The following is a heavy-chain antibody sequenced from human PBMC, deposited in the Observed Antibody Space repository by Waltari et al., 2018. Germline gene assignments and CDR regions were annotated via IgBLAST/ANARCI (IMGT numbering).Heavy chain of an antibody. CDR2: IYYSGST. CDR3: ARGGEGDQRNPAHYYMDV. D-gene: IGHD3-16*01. J-gene: IGHJ6*03. Sequence: QVQLQESGPGLVKPSETLSLTCTVSGGSISSYYWSWIRQPPGKGLEWIGYIYYSGSTNYNPSLKSRVIISVDTAKNQFSLRLSSVTAADTAVYFCARGGEGDQRNPAHYYMDVWGKGTTVTVSS. V-gene: IGHV4-59*01. CDR1: GGSISSYY.